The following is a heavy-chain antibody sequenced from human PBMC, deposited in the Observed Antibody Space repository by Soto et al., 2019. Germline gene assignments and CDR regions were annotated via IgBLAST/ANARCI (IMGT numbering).Heavy chain of an antibody. Sequence: EVQLVESGGGLVKPGGSLRLSWAASGFTFSNAWINWVRQAPGKGMEWVGRIKSKTDGGTTDFAAPVKGRFAISIDDSKNMVYLQMNSLKTEDTGISYCTTDSCSTMIVVRFEYWGHGPMVTVSS. V-gene: IGHV3-15*07. J-gene: IGHJ4*01. CDR1: GFTFSNAW. CDR3: TTDSCSTMIVVRFEY. CDR2: IKSKTDGGTT. D-gene: IGHD3-22*01.